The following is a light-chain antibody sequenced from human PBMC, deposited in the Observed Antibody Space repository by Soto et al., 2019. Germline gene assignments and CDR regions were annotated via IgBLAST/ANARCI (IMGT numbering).Light chain of an antibody. CDR3: CSYAGSSTWV. CDR2: EDN. J-gene: IGLJ3*02. V-gene: IGLV2-23*01. CDR1: SSDVGSYNL. Sequence: QSALTQPASVSGSPGQSITISCTGTSSDVGSYNLVSWYQQHPGIAPKLMIYEDNKRASGVSNRFSGSTSGITASLTISVLQAEDEADYYCCSYAGSSTWVFGGGTKLTVL.